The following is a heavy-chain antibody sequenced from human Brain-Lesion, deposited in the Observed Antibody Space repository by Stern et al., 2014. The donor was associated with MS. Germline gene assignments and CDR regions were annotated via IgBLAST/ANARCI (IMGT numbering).Heavy chain of an antibody. CDR3: ARHDSVPRPSQLYSARDRGPGYFDY. J-gene: IGHJ4*02. D-gene: IGHD1-26*01. CDR1: GGSISSSSYY. V-gene: IGHV4-39*01. Sequence: VQLEESGPGLVKPSETLSLTCTVSGGSISSSSYYWAWIRQPPGKGLEWIGNIYYSGFTYYNPSLKSRVTISVDTAKNQFSLKLSSVTAADTAVYYCARHDSVPRPSQLYSARDRGPGYFDYWGQGTLVTVSS. CDR2: IYYSGFT.